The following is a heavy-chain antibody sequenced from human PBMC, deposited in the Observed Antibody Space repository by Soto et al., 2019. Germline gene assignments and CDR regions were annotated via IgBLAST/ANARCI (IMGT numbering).Heavy chain of an antibody. V-gene: IGHV3-66*01. CDR3: ARERFPGSIGPEHLRRRGAFDI. Sequence: GGSLRLSCAASGFTVSSNYMSWVRQAPGKGLEWVSVIYSGGSTYYADSVKGRFTISRDNSRNTLYLQMNSLRAEDTAVYYCARERFPGSIGPEHLRRRGAFDIWGQGTMVTVSS. J-gene: IGHJ3*02. CDR2: IYSGGST. CDR1: GFTVSSNY. D-gene: IGHD3-16*01.